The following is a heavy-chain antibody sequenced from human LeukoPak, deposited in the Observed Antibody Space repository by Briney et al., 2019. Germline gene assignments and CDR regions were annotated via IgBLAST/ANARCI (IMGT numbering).Heavy chain of an antibody. J-gene: IGHJ6*02. CDR3: ARGSSTFYYYYGMDV. Sequence: LETLSLTSTVPGGSISSYYWSWIRQPPGKGLGWIWYIYYSGSTNYNPSLKSRVTISVDTSKNQFSRKLSSVTAADTAVYYCARGSSTFYYYYGMDVWGQGTTVTVSS. V-gene: IGHV4-59*12. D-gene: IGHD6-6*01. CDR1: GGSISSYY. CDR2: IYYSGST.